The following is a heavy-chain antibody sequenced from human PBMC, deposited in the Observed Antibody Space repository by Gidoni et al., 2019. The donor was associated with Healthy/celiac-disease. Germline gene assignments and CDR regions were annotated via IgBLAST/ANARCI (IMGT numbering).Heavy chain of an antibody. CDR2: IHPGDSDT. CDR3: ALGIVGTNYYYYGMDV. D-gene: IGHD1-26*01. CDR1: VDRFTSYW. V-gene: IGHV5-51*03. Sequence: EVQRVQSGAEVTKLGESLKISWKVSVDRFTSYWIGWVRQMPGKGLEWLGIIHPGDSDTRYSPSFQGQVTISADKSISTAYLQWSSLKASDTAMYYCALGIVGTNYYYYGMDVWGQGTTVTVSS. J-gene: IGHJ6*02.